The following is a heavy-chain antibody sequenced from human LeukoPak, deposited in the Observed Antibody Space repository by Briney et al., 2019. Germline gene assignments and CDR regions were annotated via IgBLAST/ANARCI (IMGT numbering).Heavy chain of an antibody. CDR1: GGHIITSGHY. CDR3: ARLRSASGGHSWFDP. CDR2: IYYNGVT. J-gene: IGHJ5*02. V-gene: IGHV4-39*07. D-gene: IGHD4-23*01. Sequence: PSETLSLICTVSGGHIITSGHYWGSIRQPPGEGLEWFGSIYYNGVTSTNPVFRSRMSISVDKSKNQFSLNLTSVTAADAAVYYCARLRSASGGHSWFDPWGQGTLVTVSS.